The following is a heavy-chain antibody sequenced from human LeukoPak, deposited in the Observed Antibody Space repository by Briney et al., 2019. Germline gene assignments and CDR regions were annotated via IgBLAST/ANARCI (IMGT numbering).Heavy chain of an antibody. J-gene: IGHJ4*02. CDR2: ISYDGSNK. V-gene: IGHV3-30*19. CDR1: GFTFSSYG. Sequence: EGSLRLSCAASGFTFSSYGMHWVRQAPGKGLEWVAVISYDGSNKYYADSVKGRFTISRDNSKNTLYLQMNSLRAEDTAVYYCAREFIGYYFDYWGQGTLVTVSS. CDR3: AREFIGYYFDY. D-gene: IGHD3-16*02.